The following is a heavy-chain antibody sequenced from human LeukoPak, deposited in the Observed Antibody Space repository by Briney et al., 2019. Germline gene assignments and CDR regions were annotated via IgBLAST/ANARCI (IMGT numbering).Heavy chain of an antibody. CDR3: AKGGPPEDDY. D-gene: IGHD1-14*01. CDR2: IRYDGSNK. Sequence: GGSLRLSCAASGFTFSSYGMHWVHQAPGRGLEWVAFIRYDGSNKYYADSVKGRFTISRDNSKNTLYLQMNSLRAEDTAVYYCAKGGPPEDDYWGQGTLVTVSS. CDR1: GFTFSSYG. J-gene: IGHJ4*02. V-gene: IGHV3-30*02.